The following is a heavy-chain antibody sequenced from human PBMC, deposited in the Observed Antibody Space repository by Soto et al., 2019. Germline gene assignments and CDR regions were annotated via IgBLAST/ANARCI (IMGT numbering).Heavy chain of an antibody. Sequence: GGSLRLSCAASVFTFSSYAMSWVRQAPGKGLEWVSAISGSGGSTYYADSVKGRFTISRDNSKNTLYLQMNSLRAEDTAVYYCAKDPVEGIEQLPIGPFDYWGQGTLVTVSS. D-gene: IGHD6-13*01. V-gene: IGHV3-23*01. CDR1: VFTFSSYA. CDR3: AKDPVEGIEQLPIGPFDY. J-gene: IGHJ4*02. CDR2: ISGSGGST.